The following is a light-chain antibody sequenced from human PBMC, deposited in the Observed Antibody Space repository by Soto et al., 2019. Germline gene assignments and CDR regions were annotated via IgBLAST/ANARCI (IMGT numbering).Light chain of an antibody. CDR1: RSDVGAYNF. J-gene: IGLJ1*01. CDR3: YSFTTSDTSV. Sequence: QSALSQPASVSGSPGQSISISCTGTRSDVGAYNFVSWYQQHPGKAPKVIIFEVDKRPSELSPRFSGSKSGNTASLTISGLQIEDEADYYCYSFTTSDTSVFGTGTKLTVL. CDR2: EVD. V-gene: IGLV2-14*01.